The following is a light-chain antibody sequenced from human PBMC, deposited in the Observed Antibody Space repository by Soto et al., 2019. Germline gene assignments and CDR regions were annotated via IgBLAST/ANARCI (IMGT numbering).Light chain of an antibody. CDR3: QQYNDWPPYT. CDR2: GAS. Sequence: EIVLTQSPGTLSLSPGDRATLSCRAIQSVSSSYLAWYQQKPGQAPRLLIYGASTRATGIPARFSGSGSGTEFTLTISRLQSEDFAVYYCQQYNDWPPYTFGQGTKVHIK. V-gene: IGKV3-15*01. J-gene: IGKJ2*01. CDR1: QSVSSSY.